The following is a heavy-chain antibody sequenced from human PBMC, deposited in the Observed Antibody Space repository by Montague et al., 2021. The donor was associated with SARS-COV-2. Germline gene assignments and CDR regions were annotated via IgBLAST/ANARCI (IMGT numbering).Heavy chain of an antibody. CDR3: ATNKYCTLHDCLHGRHYFDH. J-gene: IGHJ4*02. Sequence: SLSLSFSASGFDFFNFDMAWVRQAPGRGLEWISDISSSGATILYADSLKGRFTISRDNIQKSLYLQMNSLRAEDTAVYHCATNKYCTLHDCLHGRHYFDHWGQGTLVTVSS. CDR2: ISSSGATI. CDR1: GFDFFNFD. D-gene: IGHD2-8*01. V-gene: IGHV3-48*03.